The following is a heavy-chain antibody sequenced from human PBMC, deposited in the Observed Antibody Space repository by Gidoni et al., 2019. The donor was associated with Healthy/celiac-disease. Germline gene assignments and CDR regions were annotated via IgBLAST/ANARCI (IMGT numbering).Heavy chain of an antibody. V-gene: IGHV3-33*01. Sequence: QVQLVESGGGVVQPGRSLRLSCAASGLPFSSYGMHWVSQAPGKGLEWVAVIWYDGSNKYYADSVKGRFTISRDNSKNTLYLQMNSLRAEDTAVYYCARDLWDSSGWYLSPPPNNAFDYWGQGTLVTVSS. CDR2: IWYDGSNK. J-gene: IGHJ4*02. D-gene: IGHD6-19*01. CDR3: ARDLWDSSGWYLSPPPNNAFDY. CDR1: GLPFSSYG.